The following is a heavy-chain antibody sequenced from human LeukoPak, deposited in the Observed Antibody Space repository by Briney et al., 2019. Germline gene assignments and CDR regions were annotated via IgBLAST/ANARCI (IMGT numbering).Heavy chain of an antibody. Sequence: SETLSLTCTVSGGSISNYYWSWIRQSPVKGLEWIGFIYYSGSTNYNPSLKSRVTISVDTSKNQFSLKLSSVTAADTAVYYCARGIRDCYADYWGQGTLVTVSS. CDR1: GGSISNYY. CDR2: IYYSGST. J-gene: IGHJ4*02. V-gene: IGHV4-59*12. CDR3: ARGIRDCYADY. D-gene: IGHD2-21*01.